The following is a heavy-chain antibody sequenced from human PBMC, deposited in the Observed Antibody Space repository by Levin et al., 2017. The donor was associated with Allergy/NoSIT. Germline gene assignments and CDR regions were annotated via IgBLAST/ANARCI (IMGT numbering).Heavy chain of an antibody. J-gene: IGHJ4*02. D-gene: IGHD4-17*01. CDR1: DTSIDSHY. Sequence: GSLRLSCTVSDTSIDSHYWSWIRQPPGKGLEWLGYIYYSGSTNYNASLKSRVTISVDRSKNQFSLKLTSMTAADTAIYYCARVRSVTSLDYWGQGTLVTVSS. CDR2: IYYSGST. CDR3: ARVRSVTSLDY. V-gene: IGHV4-59*11.